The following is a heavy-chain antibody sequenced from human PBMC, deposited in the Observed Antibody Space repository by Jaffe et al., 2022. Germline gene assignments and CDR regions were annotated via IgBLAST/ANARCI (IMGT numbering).Heavy chain of an antibody. D-gene: IGHD2-21*02. CDR3: VRSVTAEY. V-gene: IGHV3-7*01. Sequence: EVHLVQSGGGLVQPGGSLTLSCAASGFTFSAYWMTWVRQAPGKGLEWVANIKQDESEKYYVDSVKGRFTISRDNAKNSLYLQMNSLRAEDTAVYYCVRSVTAEYWGQGILVTVSS. CDR2: IKQDESEK. J-gene: IGHJ4*02. CDR1: GFTFSAYW.